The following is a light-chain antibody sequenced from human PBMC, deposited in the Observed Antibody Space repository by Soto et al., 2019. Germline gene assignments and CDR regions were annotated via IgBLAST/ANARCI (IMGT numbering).Light chain of an antibody. Sequence: EILLTQYPGTLSLSPGERATLSCRASQSVSSSYLACYQQKPGQAPRLLIYGASTRATGIPARLSGSGYGTELTITINSMQSEDFAVYYCQQYNNSPRTFGHGTKVDI. CDR1: QSVSSSY. J-gene: IGKJ1*01. CDR2: GAS. V-gene: IGKV3-15*01. CDR3: QQYNNSPRT.